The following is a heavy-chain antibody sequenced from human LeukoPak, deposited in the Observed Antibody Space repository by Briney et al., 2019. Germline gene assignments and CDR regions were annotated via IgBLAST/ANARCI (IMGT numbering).Heavy chain of an antibody. CDR1: GFTFTSYE. Sequence: GGSLRLSCGGSGFTFTSYEINRVRQAPGKGLEWVSYISSRGSTIYYADSVKGRFTISRDNAKNSLYLQMNSLRAEDTAVYYCARLRGSGSPNYYYYGMDVWGKGTTVTVSS. J-gene: IGHJ6*04. CDR3: ARLRGSGSPNYYYYGMDV. CDR2: ISSRGSTI. V-gene: IGHV3-48*03. D-gene: IGHD3-10*01.